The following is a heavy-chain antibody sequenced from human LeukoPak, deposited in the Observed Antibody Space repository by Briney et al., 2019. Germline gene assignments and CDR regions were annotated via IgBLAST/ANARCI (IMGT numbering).Heavy chain of an antibody. J-gene: IGHJ3*02. CDR1: GFTFSNYG. D-gene: IGHD5-18*01. CDR3: ARAGYSDAFDI. CDR2: IRYDGSDK. Sequence: GGSLRLSCAASGFTFSNYGMHWVRQAPGKGLEWVAFIRYDGSDKYYVDSVKGRFTISRDNAKNSLYLQMNSLGAEDTAVYYCARAGYSDAFDIWGQGTMVTVSS. V-gene: IGHV3-30*02.